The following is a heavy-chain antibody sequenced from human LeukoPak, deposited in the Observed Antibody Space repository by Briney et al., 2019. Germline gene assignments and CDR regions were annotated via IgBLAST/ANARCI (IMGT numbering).Heavy chain of an antibody. V-gene: IGHV4-39*01. Sequence: KPSETPSLTCTVPGGSIRRSSYHWGWIRQPPRKGLEGIGSIYYSGSTYYSPSPKSRVTISVDTSKNQFSLKLSSVTAADTAVYYCASQYSYGVGLYGMDVWGQGTTVTVSS. D-gene: IGHD5-18*01. J-gene: IGHJ6*02. CDR3: ASQYSYGVGLYGMDV. CDR1: GGSIRRSSYH. CDR2: IYYSGST.